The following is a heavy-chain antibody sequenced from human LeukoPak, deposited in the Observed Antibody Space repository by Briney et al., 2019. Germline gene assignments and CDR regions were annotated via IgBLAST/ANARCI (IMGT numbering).Heavy chain of an antibody. Sequence: GGSLRLSCAASGFTFSSYGMHWVRQPPGKGLEWVAFMRYDGSDNVYADSVKGRFALSRDNSKNTLYLQMDTLRVEDTAIYYCAKDGVSEFFSSWYYSSWGQGTLVTVSS. CDR1: GFTFSSYG. D-gene: IGHD6-13*01. CDR3: AKDGVSEFFSSWYYSS. CDR2: MRYDGSDN. V-gene: IGHV3-30*02. J-gene: IGHJ5*02.